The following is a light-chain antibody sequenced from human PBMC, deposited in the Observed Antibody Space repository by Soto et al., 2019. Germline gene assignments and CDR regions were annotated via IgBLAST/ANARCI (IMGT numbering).Light chain of an antibody. CDR2: GTS. CDR1: QSVGDIY. CDR3: QQYGTSVQVT. J-gene: IGKJ5*01. V-gene: IGKV3-20*01. Sequence: VLTQSPGTLYLSPGDRATFDCRATQSVGDIYLAWYQQKAGQATRLLIHGTSRRAPGIPYRVSGSRSGTDCNLTINTLEAEDFAIYYCQQYGTSVQVTVGQGPRL.